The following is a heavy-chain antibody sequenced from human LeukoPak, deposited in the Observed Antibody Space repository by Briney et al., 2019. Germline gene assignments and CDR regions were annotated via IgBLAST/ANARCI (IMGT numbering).Heavy chain of an antibody. J-gene: IGHJ6*03. D-gene: IGHD1-26*01. CDR2: INPSGDFR. CDR3: ARAQGSCYHYYMDV. CDR1: GYTFGTHW. Sequence: ASVKVSCKASGYTFGTHWMHWVRQAPGQGLEWMGIINPSGDFRSYAQKFQGRVTMTRDMSTSTVNMELSSLRSEDTAVYYCARAQGSCYHYYMDVWGKGTTVTVSS. V-gene: IGHV1-46*01.